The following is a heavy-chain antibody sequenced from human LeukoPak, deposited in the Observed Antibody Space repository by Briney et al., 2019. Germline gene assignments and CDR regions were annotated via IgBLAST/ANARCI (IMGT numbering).Heavy chain of an antibody. J-gene: IGHJ4*02. D-gene: IGHD2-8*02. CDR2: IYYSGST. Sequence: PSETLSLTCTVSGGSISSAGYYWSWIRQYPGGGLEWIGYIYYSGSTYYNPSLKSRLIISVDTSNNQFSLRLNSVTAADTAVYYCARGPGGEFDYWGQGTLVTVSP. CDR1: GGSISSAGYY. CDR3: ARGPGGEFDY. V-gene: IGHV4-31*03.